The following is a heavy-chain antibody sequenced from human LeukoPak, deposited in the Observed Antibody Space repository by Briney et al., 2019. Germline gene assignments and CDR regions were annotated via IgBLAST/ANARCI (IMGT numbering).Heavy chain of an antibody. CDR1: GFTFGSYA. D-gene: IGHD6-13*01. V-gene: IGHV3-23*01. CDR3: VKLLSGSGSSFGFDS. CDR2: ISNGGVTT. Sequence: PGGSLRLSCAASGFTFGSYAMSWVRQTPGKSLEWVSIISNGGVTTYYADSVRGRFTISRDNSKDLLYLQMDSLRAEDTAVYYCVKLLSGSGSSFGFDSWGLGTLVTVSS. J-gene: IGHJ4*02.